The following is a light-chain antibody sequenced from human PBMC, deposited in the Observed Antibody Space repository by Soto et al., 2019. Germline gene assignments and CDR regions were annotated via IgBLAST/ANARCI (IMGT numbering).Light chain of an antibody. V-gene: IGLV6-57*04. CDR1: SGSIGSNY. CDR3: QTYDETNQWV. J-gene: IGLJ3*02. Sequence: NFMLTQPHSVSESPGKTVTIPCTRSSGSIGSNYVQWYQQRPGSGPTTLIYEDNRRPSGVPDRFSGSIDSSSNSASLIISGLKTEAEADYYCQTYDETNQWVFGGGTKLTVL. CDR2: EDN.